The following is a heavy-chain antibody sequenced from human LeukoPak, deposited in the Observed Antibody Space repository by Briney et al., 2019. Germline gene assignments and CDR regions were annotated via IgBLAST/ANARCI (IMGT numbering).Heavy chain of an antibody. D-gene: IGHD4-17*01. Sequence: SETLSLTCTVSGGSISSGDYYWSWIRQPPGKGLEWIGYIYYSGSTYYNPSLKSRVTISVATSKNQFSLKLSSVTAADTAVYYCARGRDGDYDAYYMDVWGKGTTVTVSS. J-gene: IGHJ6*03. CDR2: IYYSGST. CDR3: ARGRDGDYDAYYMDV. CDR1: GGSISSGDYY. V-gene: IGHV4-30-4*02.